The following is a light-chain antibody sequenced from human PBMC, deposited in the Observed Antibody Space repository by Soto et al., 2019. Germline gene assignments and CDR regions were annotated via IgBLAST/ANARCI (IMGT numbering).Light chain of an antibody. CDR3: QQYYSTPPT. V-gene: IGKV4-1*01. J-gene: IGKJ1*01. Sequence: DIVMTQSPDSLAVSLGERATINCKSSQSVLYSSNNQNYLVWYQQKPGQPPKLLIYWTSTRESGVPDRFSGSGSWTDFTLTISSLQDEDVAVYYCQQYYSTPPTFGQGTKVEIK. CDR1: QSVLYSSNNQNY. CDR2: WTS.